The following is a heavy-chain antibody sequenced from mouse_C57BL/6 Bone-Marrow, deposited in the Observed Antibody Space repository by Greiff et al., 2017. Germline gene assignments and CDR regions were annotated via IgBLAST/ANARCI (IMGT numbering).Heavy chain of an antibody. Sequence: EVMLVESGGGLVKPGGSLKLSCAASGFTFSSYTMSWVRQTPEKRLQWVAAISGGGGNTYYPDSVKGRFTISRDNDKNILYLQMISLRSEDTALYYCSRQVTTVLATKYFDVWGTGTTVTVSS. V-gene: IGHV5-9*01. D-gene: IGHD1-1*01. CDR1: GFTFSSYT. CDR3: SRQVTTVLATKYFDV. CDR2: ISGGGGNT. J-gene: IGHJ1*03.